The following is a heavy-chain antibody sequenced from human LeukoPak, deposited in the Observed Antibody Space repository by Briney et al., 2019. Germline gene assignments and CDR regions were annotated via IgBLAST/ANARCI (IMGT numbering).Heavy chain of an antibody. CDR3: AEPLYYYDSSGYSD. Sequence: GGSLRLSCAASGFTFSSYAMSWVRQAPGKGLEWVSAISGSGGSTYYADSVKGRLTISRDNSKNTLYLQMNSLRAEDTAVYYCAEPLYYYDSSGYSDRGQGTLVTVSS. CDR2: ISGSGGST. V-gene: IGHV3-23*01. D-gene: IGHD3-22*01. J-gene: IGHJ4*02. CDR1: GFTFSSYA.